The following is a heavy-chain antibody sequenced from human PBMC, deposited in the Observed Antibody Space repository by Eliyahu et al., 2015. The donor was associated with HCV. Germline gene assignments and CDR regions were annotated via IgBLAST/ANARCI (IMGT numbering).Heavy chain of an antibody. CDR2: MNPSDGSA. Sequence: QVQLVQSGAEVKKPGASVKVSCKTSGDTFMKCYMHWVRQALGQGLEWMGSMNPSDGSATHAQKFQGRVSMTRDTSTTTAYMELSSLRSEDTAMYYCVGEPRSTFYFDQWGQGTLVTVSS. D-gene: IGHD2-2*01. J-gene: IGHJ4*02. CDR1: GDTFMKCY. V-gene: IGHV1-46*01. CDR3: VGEPRSTFYFDQ.